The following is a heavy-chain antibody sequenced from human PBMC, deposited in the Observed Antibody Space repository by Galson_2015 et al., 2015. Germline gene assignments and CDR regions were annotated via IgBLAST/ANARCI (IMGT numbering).Heavy chain of an antibody. J-gene: IGHJ4*02. Sequence: SVKVSCKASGYTFTRYGVNWVRQAPGQGLEWMGWINTNTGNPTYAQGFTGRFVFSLDTSVSTAYLQISRLKAEDTAVYYCATSDCSSSSCSLGYWGQGALVTVSS. CDR3: ATSDCSSSSCSLGY. CDR2: INTNTGNP. V-gene: IGHV7-4-1*02. D-gene: IGHD2-2*01. CDR1: GYTFTRYG.